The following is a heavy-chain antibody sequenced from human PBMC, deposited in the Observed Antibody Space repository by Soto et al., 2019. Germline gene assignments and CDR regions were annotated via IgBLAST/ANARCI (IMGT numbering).Heavy chain of an antibody. J-gene: IGHJ4*02. CDR1: GGSLSGYY. CDR3: ARAVITAAAAIDY. Sequence: QVQLQQWGAGLLKPSETLSLTCVVYGGSLSGYYWSWIRQPPGKGLEWIGEVNHSGSTNYNPSLKGRVTVSVDTSKNQFSLKLNSVTAADTAVYYCARAVITAAAAIDYWGQGTLVTVSS. D-gene: IGHD6-13*01. CDR2: VNHSGST. V-gene: IGHV4-34*01.